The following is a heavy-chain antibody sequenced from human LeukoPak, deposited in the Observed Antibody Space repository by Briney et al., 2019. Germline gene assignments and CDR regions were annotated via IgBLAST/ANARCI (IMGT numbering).Heavy chain of an antibody. CDR2: IILNSGSI. J-gene: IGHJ3*02. D-gene: IGHD6-13*01. CDR1: GFTFDAFS. V-gene: IGHV3-9*03. Sequence: PGRSLSLSCAASGFTFDAFSMHWVRQAPGKGLEWVSGIILNSGSIVYADSVKGRFTTYRDNAKNSLYLQMNSLRVEDMALYHCVREKQQRVFSDAFDIWGQGTMVTVSS. CDR3: VREKQQRVFSDAFDI.